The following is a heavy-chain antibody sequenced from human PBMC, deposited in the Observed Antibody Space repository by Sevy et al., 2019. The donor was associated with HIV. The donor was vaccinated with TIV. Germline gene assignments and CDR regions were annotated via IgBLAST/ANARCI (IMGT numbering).Heavy chain of an antibody. D-gene: IGHD1-26*01. J-gene: IGHJ5*02. Sequence: SETLSLTCTVSRGSISSGTFYCNWLRQTAGKGLEWIGRIFATGITNYKPSLMSRVSISVDRSRNQFSLKVQSVTAADTATYYCAASCPTVFSFASWGPGPLVTVSS. CDR1: RGSISSGTFY. CDR3: AASCPTVFSFAS. V-gene: IGHV4-61*02. CDR2: IFATGIT.